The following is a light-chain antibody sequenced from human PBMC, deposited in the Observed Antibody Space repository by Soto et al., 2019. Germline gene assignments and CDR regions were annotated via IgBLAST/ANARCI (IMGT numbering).Light chain of an antibody. CDR3: QQYNSFWT. J-gene: IGKJ1*01. V-gene: IGKV1-5*01. CDR2: DAS. Sequence: DIQMTQSPSALSSSVGDISTITCRASQSISSWLAWYQQKPGKAPKLLIYDASSLQSGVPSRFSGSGSGTEFTLTISSLQPVDFATYYCQQYNSFWTFGQGTKVDIK. CDR1: QSISSW.